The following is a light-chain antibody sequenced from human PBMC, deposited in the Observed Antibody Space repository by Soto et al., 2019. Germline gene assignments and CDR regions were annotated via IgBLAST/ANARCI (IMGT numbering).Light chain of an antibody. CDR2: GAS. CDR1: QSVSGNF. V-gene: IGKV3-20*01. Sequence: DIVLTQSPATLSLSPGERVTLSCRASQSVSGNFLAWYQHKPGQAPRLLISGASSRATGIPDRFSGSGSGTDFTLTISRLEPEDFALYYCQHYVERSPITFGQGTRLEIK. CDR3: QHYVERSPIT. J-gene: IGKJ5*01.